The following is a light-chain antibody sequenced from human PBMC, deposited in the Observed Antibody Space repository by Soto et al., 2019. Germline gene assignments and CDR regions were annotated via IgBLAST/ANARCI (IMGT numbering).Light chain of an antibody. CDR2: DAS. CDR3: QQYGSSPQT. CDR1: QRVSNS. Sequence: IVLTQSPGTLSLSPGERATLSCRASQRVSNSLAWYQHKPGQPPRLLIYDASSRATGIPERFSGSGSGTDFILTISRLEPDDFAVYYCQQYGSSPQTFGQGTKVDIK. V-gene: IGKV3-20*01. J-gene: IGKJ1*01.